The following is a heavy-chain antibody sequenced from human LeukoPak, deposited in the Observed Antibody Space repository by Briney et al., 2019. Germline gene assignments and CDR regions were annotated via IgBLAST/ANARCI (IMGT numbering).Heavy chain of an antibody. J-gene: IGHJ4*02. CDR3: ARESGGSCFFDY. CDR1: GGSFSGYY. D-gene: IGHD2-15*01. V-gene: IGHV4-34*01. CDR2: INHSGST. Sequence: SETLSLTCAVYGGSFSGYYWSWIRQPPGKGLEWIGEINHSGSTNYDPSLKSRVTISVDTSKNQFSLKLSSVTAADTAVYYCARESGGSCFFDYWGQGTLVTVSS.